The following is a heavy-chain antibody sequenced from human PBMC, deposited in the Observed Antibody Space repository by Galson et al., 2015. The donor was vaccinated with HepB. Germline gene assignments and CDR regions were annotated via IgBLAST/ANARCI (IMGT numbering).Heavy chain of an antibody. D-gene: IGHD2-15*01. J-gene: IGHJ6*03. Sequence: SLRLSCAASGFIFSNAWMNWVRQAPGKGLEWVGRIKSKTDGGTTDYAAPVIGRFTISRDESKNRLYLQMNSLKTEDTAVYFCTTGFCSGGSCYFYYYMDVWGKGTTVTVPS. V-gene: IGHV3-15*01. CDR2: IKSKTDGGTT. CDR3: TTGFCSGGSCYFYYYMDV. CDR1: GFIFSNAW.